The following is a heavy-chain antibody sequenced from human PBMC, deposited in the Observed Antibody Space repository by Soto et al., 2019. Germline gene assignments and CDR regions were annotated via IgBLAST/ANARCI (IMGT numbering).Heavy chain of an antibody. CDR3: ARDHGVGGLDP. CDR2: INPSGGST. Sequence: GASVKVSSKASGYTFTSYYMHWVRQAPGQGLEWMGIINPSGGSTSYAQKFQGRVTMTRDTSTSTVYMELSSLRSEDTAVYYCARDHGVGGLDPWGQGTLVTVSS. D-gene: IGHD1-26*01. CDR1: GYTFTSYY. V-gene: IGHV1-46*01. J-gene: IGHJ5*02.